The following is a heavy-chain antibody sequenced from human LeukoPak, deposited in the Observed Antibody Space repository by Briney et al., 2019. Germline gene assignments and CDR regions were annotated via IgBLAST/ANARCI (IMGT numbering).Heavy chain of an antibody. D-gene: IGHD3-22*01. J-gene: IGHJ5*02. CDR1: GFRFNTYS. Sequence: GGSLRLSCAASGFRFNTYSMNWVRQAPGKGLEWVSHISSSSSTIYFADSVKGRFTISRDNSKNTLYLQMNSLRAEDTAVYYCAREASGYYQNWFDPWGQGTLVTVSS. V-gene: IGHV3-48*01. CDR3: AREASGYYQNWFDP. CDR2: ISSSSSTI.